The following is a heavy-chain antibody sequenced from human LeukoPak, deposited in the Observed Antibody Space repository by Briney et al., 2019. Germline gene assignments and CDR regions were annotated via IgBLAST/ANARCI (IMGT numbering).Heavy chain of an antibody. V-gene: IGHV5-51*01. Sequence: GESLKISCKGSGYSFTSYWIGWVRQMPGKGLEWMGIIYPGDSDTRYGPSFQGQVTIPADKSISTAYLQWSSLKASDTAMYYCARNVKDSGYDFGSDYWGQGTLVTVSS. CDR2: IYPGDSDT. D-gene: IGHD5-12*01. CDR3: ARNVKDSGYDFGSDY. CDR1: GYSFTSYW. J-gene: IGHJ4*02.